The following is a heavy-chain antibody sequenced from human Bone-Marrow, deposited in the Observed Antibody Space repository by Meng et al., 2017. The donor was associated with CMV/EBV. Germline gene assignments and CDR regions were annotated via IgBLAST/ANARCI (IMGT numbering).Heavy chain of an antibody. CDR3: ARGGTLTILDSFDI. Sequence: QGQLVQSGAEVKKPGASVKVSCKTSGYTFITYGITWVRQAPGQGLGWMGWVSTYTSKTNYAQNFQGRVTMTTDTSTSTAYMELRSLRSDDTAVYYCARGGTLTILDSFDIWGQGTMVTVSS. CDR2: VSTYTSKT. D-gene: IGHD3-3*01. J-gene: IGHJ3*02. CDR1: GYTFITYG. V-gene: IGHV1-18*01.